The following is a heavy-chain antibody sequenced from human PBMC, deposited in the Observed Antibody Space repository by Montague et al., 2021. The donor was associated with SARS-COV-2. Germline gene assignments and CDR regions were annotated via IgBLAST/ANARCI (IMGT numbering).Heavy chain of an antibody. J-gene: IGHJ6*02. CDR3: ARPSGDSSGPYALMYYGMDV. Sequence: SLRLSCAASGFNFNIYGMNWVRQAPGMGLGWISYISSRGTDIYSADSMKGRFTISRDNAKNSLYLQMNSLRVEDTATYYCARPSGDSSGPYALMYYGMDVWGQGTTVIVSS. V-gene: IGHV3-48*03. CDR2: ISSRGTDI. D-gene: IGHD2-15*01. CDR1: GFNFNIYG.